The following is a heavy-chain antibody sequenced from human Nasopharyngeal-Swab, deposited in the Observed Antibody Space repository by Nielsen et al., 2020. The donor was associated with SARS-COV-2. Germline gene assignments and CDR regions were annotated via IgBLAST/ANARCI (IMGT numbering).Heavy chain of an antibody. CDR1: GGTFSSYA. J-gene: IGHJ6*02. V-gene: IGHV1-69*04. CDR2: IIPILGIA. CDR3: ARGCCCSGGSCYPYYYYGMDV. Sequence: SVKVSCKASGGTFSSYAISWVRQAPGQGLEWMGRIIPILGIANYAQKFQGRVTITADKSTSTAYMELSSLRSEDTAVYYCARGCCCSGGSCYPYYYYGMDVWGQGTTVTVSS. D-gene: IGHD2-15*01.